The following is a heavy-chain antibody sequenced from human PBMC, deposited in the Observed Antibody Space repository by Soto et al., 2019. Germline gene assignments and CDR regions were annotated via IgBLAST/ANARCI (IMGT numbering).Heavy chain of an antibody. J-gene: IGHJ3*02. V-gene: IGHV4-4*02. CDR1: GFSISSSNW. Sequence: SATLSLTCAVSGFSISSSNWWSWVRQAPGKGLEWIGEIYHSGSTNYNPSLKSRVTISVDKSKNQFSLKLSSVTAADTAVYYCARDYGSGSYVAFDIWGQGTMVTVSS. CDR3: ARDYGSGSYVAFDI. D-gene: IGHD3-10*01. CDR2: IYHSGST.